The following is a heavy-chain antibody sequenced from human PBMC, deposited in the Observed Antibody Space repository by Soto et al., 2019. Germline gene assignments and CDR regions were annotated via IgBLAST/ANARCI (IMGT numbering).Heavy chain of an antibody. J-gene: IGHJ6*02. V-gene: IGHV3-11*01. CDR2: ISSSGSTI. Sequence: GSLRLSCAASGFTFSDYYMSWIRQAPGKGLEWVSYISSSGSTIYYADSVKGRFTISRDNAKNSLYLQMNSLRAEDTAVYYCARELAYNWNYYYYYGMDVWGQGTTVTVSS. CDR3: ARELAYNWNYYYYYGMDV. CDR1: GFTFSDYY. D-gene: IGHD1-20*01.